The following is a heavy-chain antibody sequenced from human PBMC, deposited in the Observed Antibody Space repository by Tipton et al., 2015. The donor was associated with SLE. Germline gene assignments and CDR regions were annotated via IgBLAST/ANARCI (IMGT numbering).Heavy chain of an antibody. CDR3: ARVIDNRGFYINWFDP. CDR1: GGSITSGGYY. CDR2: IYSSGTT. Sequence: TLSLTCTVSGGSITSGGYYWSWIRQPPGKGLEWIGYIYSSGTTYFNPSLKSRITMSVDTSKNQFSLKLNSVTAADTAVYSCARVIDNRGFYINWFDPWGPGTLVTVSS. D-gene: IGHD2/OR15-2a*01. J-gene: IGHJ5*02. V-gene: IGHV4-31*03.